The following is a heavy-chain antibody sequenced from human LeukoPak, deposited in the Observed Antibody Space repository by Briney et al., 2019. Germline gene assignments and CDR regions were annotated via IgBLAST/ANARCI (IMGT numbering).Heavy chain of an antibody. J-gene: IGHJ4*02. CDR1: GGSISGYY. CDR3: ARTYCSGGSCHFDY. Sequence: SETLSLTCTVSGGSISGYYWSWIRQPPGKGLEWIGYIYYSGSPDSNPSLKSRVTISVDTSKNQFSLKLSSVTAADTAVYYCARTYCSGGSCHFDYWGQGTLVTVSS. D-gene: IGHD2-15*01. V-gene: IGHV4-59*08. CDR2: IYYSGSP.